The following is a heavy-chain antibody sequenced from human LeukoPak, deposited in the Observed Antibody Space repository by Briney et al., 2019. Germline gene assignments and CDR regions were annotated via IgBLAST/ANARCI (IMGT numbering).Heavy chain of an antibody. Sequence: GASVKVSCKASGYSFTSYYMHRVRQAPGQGLGWMGWINPYSGGTNYAQKFQGRVTMTRDTSISTAYMELTRLRSDDTAVYYCAKEIYFYDSSGYLGDWGQGTLVTVSS. CDR2: INPYSGGT. CDR1: GYSFTSYY. CDR3: AKEIYFYDSSGYLGD. J-gene: IGHJ4*02. D-gene: IGHD3-22*01. V-gene: IGHV1-2*02.